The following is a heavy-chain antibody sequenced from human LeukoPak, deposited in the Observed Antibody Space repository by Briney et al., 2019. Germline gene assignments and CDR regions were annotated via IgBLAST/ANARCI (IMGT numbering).Heavy chain of an antibody. D-gene: IGHD3-22*01. CDR2: ISGSGGST. V-gene: IGHV3-23*01. J-gene: IGHJ6*03. CDR1: GFTFSSYA. Sequence: GGSLRLSCAASGFTFSSYAMSWVRQAPGKGLEWVSAISGSGGSTYYADSVKGRFTISRDNSKNTLYLQMNSLRAEDTAVYYCAKVSWIVVVQYFYYMDVWGEGTTVTVSS. CDR3: AKVSWIVVVQYFYYMDV.